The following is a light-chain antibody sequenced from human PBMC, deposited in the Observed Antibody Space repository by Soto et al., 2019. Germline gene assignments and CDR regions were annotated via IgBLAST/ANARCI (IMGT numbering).Light chain of an antibody. CDR3: QQYDNLPLT. J-gene: IGKJ3*01. CDR2: AAS. Sequence: DIQMTQSPSSLSASVGDRVTITCQASQDITNYLNWYQRKPGKAPKLLIYAASSLETGVPSRFSGSGSGTDFTFTISSLQPEDIATYYFQQYDNLPLTFGPGTKVDIK. V-gene: IGKV1-33*01. CDR1: QDITNY.